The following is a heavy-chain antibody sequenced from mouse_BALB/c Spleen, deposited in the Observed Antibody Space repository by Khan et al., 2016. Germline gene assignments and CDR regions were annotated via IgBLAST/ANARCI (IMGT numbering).Heavy chain of an antibody. CDR3: ARRGYGYHFDY. CDR1: GYTFTSYW. J-gene: IGHJ2*01. CDR2: IYPGDGDT. D-gene: IGHD2-2*01. Sequence: QVQLKQSGAELARPGASVKLSCKASGYTFTSYWMQWVKQRPGQGLEWIGAIYPGDGDTRYTQKFKGKATLNADKSSSTAYMQLSSLASEDSAVYYCARRGYGYHFDYWGQGTTLTGSS. V-gene: IGHV1-87*01.